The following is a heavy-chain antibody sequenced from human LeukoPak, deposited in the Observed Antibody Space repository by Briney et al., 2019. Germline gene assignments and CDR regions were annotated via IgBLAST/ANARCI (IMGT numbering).Heavy chain of an antibody. J-gene: IGHJ4*02. D-gene: IGHD5-12*01. V-gene: IGHV3-7*01. CDR3: ARDRGGYERTFDY. CDR1: GFTFSSYW. Sequence: GGSLRLSCAASGFTFSSYWMSWVRQAPGKGLEWVANIKQDGSEKYYVDSVKGRFTISRDNAKNSLYLQMNSLRAEDTAVYYCARDRGGYERTFDYWGQGTQVTVSS. CDR2: IKQDGSEK.